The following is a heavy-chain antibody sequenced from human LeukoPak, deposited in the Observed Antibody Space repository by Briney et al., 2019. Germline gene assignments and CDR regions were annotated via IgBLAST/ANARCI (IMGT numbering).Heavy chain of an antibody. CDR1: GFTFSNVW. J-gene: IGHJ4*02. CDR2: IRSKTHGETI. CDR3: ATEVIIAVTGNDY. D-gene: IGHD6-19*01. V-gene: IGHV3-15*07. Sequence: GGSLRLSCAASGFTFSNVWMNWVRQAPGKGLEWVGRIRSKTHGETIDYAAPVRGRFTISRDDSKNTLYLQLNSLKTEDTAVYCCATEVIIAVTGNDYWGQGSLVTVSS.